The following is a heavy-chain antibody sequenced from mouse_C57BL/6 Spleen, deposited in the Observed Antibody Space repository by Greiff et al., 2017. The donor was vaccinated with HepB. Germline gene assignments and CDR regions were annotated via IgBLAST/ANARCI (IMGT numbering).Heavy chain of an antibody. J-gene: IGHJ2*01. CDR1: GFTFSDYY. V-gene: IGHV5-12*01. CDR2: ISNGGGST. D-gene: IGHD1-1*01. Sequence: EVKLVESGGGLVQPGGSLKLSCAASGFTFSDYYMYWVRQTPEKRLEWVAYISNGGGSTYYPDTVKGRFTISRDNAKNTLYRQMSRLKSEDTAMYYCARGLRGYFDYWGQGTTLTVSS. CDR3: ARGLRGYFDY.